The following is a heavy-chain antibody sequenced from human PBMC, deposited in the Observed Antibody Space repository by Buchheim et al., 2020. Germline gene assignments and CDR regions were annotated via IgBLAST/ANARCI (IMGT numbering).Heavy chain of an antibody. Sequence: EVQLVESGGGLVQPGGSLRLSCAASGFTFSSYSMNWVRQAPGKGLEWVSYISSSSSTIYYADSVKGRFTISRDNAKNSLYLQMNSLRADDTAVYYCARAGYYDSSGYNNWFDPWGQGTL. J-gene: IGHJ5*02. CDR2: ISSSSSTI. D-gene: IGHD3-22*01. CDR3: ARAGYYDSSGYNNWFDP. CDR1: GFTFSSYS. V-gene: IGHV3-48*01.